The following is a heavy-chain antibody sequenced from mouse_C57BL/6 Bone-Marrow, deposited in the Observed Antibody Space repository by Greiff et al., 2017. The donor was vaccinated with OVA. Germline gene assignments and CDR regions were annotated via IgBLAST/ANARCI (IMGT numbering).Heavy chain of an antibody. Sequence: DVKLVESGGGLVKPGGSLKLSCAASGFTFSSYAMSWVRQTPEKRLEWVATISDGGSYTYYPDNVKGRFTISRDNAKNNLYLQMSHLKSEDTAMYYCAREDDYVPDYWGQGTTLTVSS. V-gene: IGHV5-4*01. CDR1: GFTFSSYA. D-gene: IGHD2-4*01. CDR3: AREDDYVPDY. CDR2: ISDGGSYT. J-gene: IGHJ2*01.